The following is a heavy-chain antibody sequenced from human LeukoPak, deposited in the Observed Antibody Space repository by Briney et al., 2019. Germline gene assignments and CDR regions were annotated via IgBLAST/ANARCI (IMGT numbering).Heavy chain of an antibody. V-gene: IGHV4-38-2*02. CDR3: AREIVRGVPGW. D-gene: IGHD3-10*01. Sequence: PSETLSLTCAVSGYSISSGYHWGWTRQTPGKGLEWIESLYAAGNTYYSPSLKSRVTISLDKSKNLFSLDLRSVTAADTAVYYCAREIVRGVPGWWGQGTLVTVSS. J-gene: IGHJ4*02. CDR2: LYAAGNT. CDR1: GYSISSGYH.